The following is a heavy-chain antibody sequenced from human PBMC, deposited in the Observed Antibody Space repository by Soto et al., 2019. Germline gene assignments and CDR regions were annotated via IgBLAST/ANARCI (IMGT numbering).Heavy chain of an antibody. J-gene: IGHJ6*02. CDR3: AAPSYDSSGYLRGMDV. V-gene: IGHV1-69*06. CDR1: VGTFSRYA. Sequence: SVKISCKAPVGTFSRYAISLVRQAPGQGLEWMGGIIPIFGTANYAQKFQGRVTITADKSASTAYMELRSLRSEDTAVYYCAAPSYDSSGYLRGMDVWGQGTTVTVSS. CDR2: IIPIFGTA. D-gene: IGHD3-22*01.